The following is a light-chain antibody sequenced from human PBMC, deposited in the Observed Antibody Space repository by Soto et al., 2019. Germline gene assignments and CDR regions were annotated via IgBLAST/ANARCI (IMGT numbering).Light chain of an antibody. CDR1: QSVVSSY. Sequence: EIVLTQSPGTLSLSPGERATLSCRASQSVVSSYFAWYQQKPGQAPRLLIYAASSRATGVPDRFSGSGSGTDVTLTIRRLETEDFAVYYCQQYGGSPWTFGQGTKVEIK. J-gene: IGKJ1*01. V-gene: IGKV3-20*01. CDR2: AAS. CDR3: QQYGGSPWT.